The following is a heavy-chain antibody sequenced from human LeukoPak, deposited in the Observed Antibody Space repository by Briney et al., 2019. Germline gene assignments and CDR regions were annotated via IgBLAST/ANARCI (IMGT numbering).Heavy chain of an antibody. D-gene: IGHD1-26*01. CDR3: ARALMGAGSAFDI. Sequence: GGSLRLSCAASGFTFSSYWMSWVRQAPGKGLEWVSYISSSGSTIYYADSVKGRFTISRDNAKNSLYLQMNSLRAEDTAVYYCARALMGAGSAFDIWGQGTMVTVSS. J-gene: IGHJ3*02. CDR1: GFTFSSYW. V-gene: IGHV3-48*04. CDR2: ISSSGSTI.